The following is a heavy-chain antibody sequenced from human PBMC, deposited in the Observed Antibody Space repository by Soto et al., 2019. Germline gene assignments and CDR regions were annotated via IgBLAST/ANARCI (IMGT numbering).Heavy chain of an antibody. J-gene: IGHJ6*02. V-gene: IGHV1-69*05. CDR2: IIPIFGTA. Sequence: SVKVSCKASGGTFSSYAISWVRQAPGQGLEWMGGIIPIFGTANYAQKFQGRVTMTRDTSTSTVYMELSSLRSEDTAVYYCAILPYYDILTGYPLYYYYGMDVWGQGTTVTVSS. CDR1: GGTFSSYA. CDR3: AILPYYDILTGYPLYYYYGMDV. D-gene: IGHD3-9*01.